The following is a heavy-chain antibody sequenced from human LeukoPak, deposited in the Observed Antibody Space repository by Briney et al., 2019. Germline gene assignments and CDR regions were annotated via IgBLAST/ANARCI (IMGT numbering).Heavy chain of an antibody. CDR3: AREGGYYGSGEYNWFDP. J-gene: IGHJ5*02. CDR1: GFTFSSYA. D-gene: IGHD3-10*01. Sequence: PGGSLRLSCAASGFTFSSYAMNWVRQAPGKGLEWVSFISGSGDTTYYADSVKGRFTISRDSSKNTLYLQMNSLRAEDTAVYYCAREGGYYGSGEYNWFDPWGQGTLVTVSS. CDR2: ISGSGDTT. V-gene: IGHV3-23*01.